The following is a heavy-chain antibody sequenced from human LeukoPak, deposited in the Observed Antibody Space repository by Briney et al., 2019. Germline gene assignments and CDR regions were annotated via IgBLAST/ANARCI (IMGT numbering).Heavy chain of an antibody. J-gene: IGHJ4*02. CDR3: AKGSSAIRPYYFDY. Sequence: GGSLRLSCAASGFTFSSYGMHWVRQAPGKGLEWVAVISYDGSNKYYADSVKGRFTISRDNSKNTLSLQMNSLRAEDTTVYYCAKGSSAIRPYYFDYWGQGILVTVSS. CDR1: GFTFSSYG. D-gene: IGHD3-10*01. V-gene: IGHV3-30*18. CDR2: ISYDGSNK.